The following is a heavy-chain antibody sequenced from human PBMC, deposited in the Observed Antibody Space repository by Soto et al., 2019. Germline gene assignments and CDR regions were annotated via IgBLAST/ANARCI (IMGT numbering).Heavy chain of an antibody. CDR1: GFTFSSYS. J-gene: IGHJ5*02. Sequence: EVQLVESGGGLVQPGGSLRLSCAASGFTFSSYSMNWVRQAPGKGLEWVSYISSSGSTIYYADSVKGRFTISRDNAKNSLYLQMNSLRAEDTAVYYCARYPDISGWYNWFDPWGQGTLVTVSS. CDR2: ISSSGSTI. CDR3: ARYPDISGWYNWFDP. D-gene: IGHD6-19*01. V-gene: IGHV3-48*01.